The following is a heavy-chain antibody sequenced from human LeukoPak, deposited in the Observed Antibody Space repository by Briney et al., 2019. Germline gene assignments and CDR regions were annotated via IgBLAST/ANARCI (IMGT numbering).Heavy chain of an antibody. CDR2: ISYDGSNK. D-gene: IGHD5-18*01. V-gene: IGHV3-30-3*01. CDR1: GFTFSSYA. Sequence: GGSLRISCAASGFTFSSYAMHWVRQAPGKGLEWVAVISYDGSNKYYADSVKGRFTISRDNSKNTLYLQMNSLRAEDTAVYYCARDKWDTAMVTVAELDAFDIWGQGTMVTVSS. CDR3: ARDKWDTAMVTVAELDAFDI. J-gene: IGHJ3*02.